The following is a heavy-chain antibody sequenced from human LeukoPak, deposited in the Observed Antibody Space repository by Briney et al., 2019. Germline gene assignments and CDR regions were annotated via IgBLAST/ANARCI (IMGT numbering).Heavy chain of an antibody. J-gene: IGHJ4*02. V-gene: IGHV4-39*01. CDR2: IFYDGSS. D-gene: IGHD3-10*01. CDR3: ARYYGSGRAGDY. CDR1: GGSISNSNYY. Sequence: SETLSLTCIVSGGSISNSNYYWGWIRQPPGRGLEWIGSIFYDGSSDYNPSLKSRVTISVDTSKNKFSLKVNSVTAADTAVYFCARYYGSGRAGDYWGQGTLVTVSS.